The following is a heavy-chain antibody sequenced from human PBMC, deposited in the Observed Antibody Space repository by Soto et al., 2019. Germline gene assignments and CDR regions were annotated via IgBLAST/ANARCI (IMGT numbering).Heavy chain of an antibody. CDR2: ISYGGSNK. Sequence: GGSLRLSCAASGFTFSSYGMHWVRQAPGKGLEWVALISYGGSNKYYADSVKGRFTISRDNSKNTLSLQVSSLRPEDTAVYYCAKDRDSSGWFSGYYYGVDVWGQGTTVTVSS. CDR3: AKDRDSSGWFSGYYYGVDV. V-gene: IGHV3-30*18. D-gene: IGHD6-19*01. CDR1: GFTFSSYG. J-gene: IGHJ6*02.